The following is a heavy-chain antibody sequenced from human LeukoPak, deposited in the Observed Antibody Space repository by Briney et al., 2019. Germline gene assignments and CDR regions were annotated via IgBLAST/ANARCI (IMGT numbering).Heavy chain of an antibody. V-gene: IGHV3-21*01. D-gene: IGHD6-6*01. CDR1: GFTFSDYN. CDR3: ARWPYSSSYYFDY. CDR2: ITSGTTYI. J-gene: IGHJ4*02. Sequence: GGSLRLSCAASGFTFSDYNMNWVRQSPERGLEWVSSITSGTTYIYYADSVRGRFTLSRDNAKNSLYLQMDSLRAEDTAVYYCARWPYSSSYYFDYWGQGTLVTVSS.